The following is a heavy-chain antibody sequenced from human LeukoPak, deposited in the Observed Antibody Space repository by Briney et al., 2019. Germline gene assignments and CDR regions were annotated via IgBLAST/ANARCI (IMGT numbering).Heavy chain of an antibody. CDR1: GYTFTSYA. Sequence: ASVKVSCKASGYTFTSYAISWVRQAPGQGLEWMGWISTYNGHTNCAQKLQGRVTMTTDTSTSTACMELRSLRSDDTAVYYCARKDNLMDFWSGYSDYWGQGTLVTVSS. J-gene: IGHJ4*02. V-gene: IGHV1-18*01. CDR2: ISTYNGHT. CDR3: ARKDNLMDFWSGYSDY. D-gene: IGHD3-3*01.